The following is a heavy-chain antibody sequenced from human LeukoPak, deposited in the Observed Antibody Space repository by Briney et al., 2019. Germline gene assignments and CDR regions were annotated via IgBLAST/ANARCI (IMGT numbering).Heavy chain of an antibody. D-gene: IGHD3-9*01. J-gene: IGHJ4*02. CDR2: ISGSGGST. Sequence: GGSLRLSCAASGFTFSSYAMSWVRQAPGKGLEWVSAISGSGGSTYYADSVKGRFTIFRDNSKNTLYLQMNSLRAEDTAVYYCAKGLLLRYFDWLSYFDYWGQGTLVNVSS. CDR1: GFTFSSYA. V-gene: IGHV3-23*01. CDR3: AKGLLLRYFDWLSYFDY.